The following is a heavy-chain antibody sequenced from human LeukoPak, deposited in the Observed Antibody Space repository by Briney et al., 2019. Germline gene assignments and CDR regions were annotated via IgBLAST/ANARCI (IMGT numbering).Heavy chain of an antibody. V-gene: IGHV3-7*04. J-gene: IGHJ4*02. Sequence: GGSLRLSCAASGFTFNTYWMAWVRQAPGKGLEWVANIKQDGSDKYYVDSVKGRFTISRDNAKNSLYLQMNSLRAEDTAVYYCARARKGSGYYPVGELDYWGQGTLVTVPS. CDR1: GFTFNTYW. CDR3: ARARKGSGYYPVGELDY. CDR2: IKQDGSDK. D-gene: IGHD3-3*01.